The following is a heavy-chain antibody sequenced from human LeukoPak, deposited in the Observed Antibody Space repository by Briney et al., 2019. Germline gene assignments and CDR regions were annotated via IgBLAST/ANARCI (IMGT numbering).Heavy chain of an antibody. Sequence: GGSLRLSCAASGFTFSSYSMNWVRQAPGKGLEWVAFIRYDGSNKYYADSVKGRFTISRDNSKNTLYLQMNSLRAEDTAVYYCAKSEHCSSTSCGVGWGQGTLVTVSS. V-gene: IGHV3-30*02. CDR2: IRYDGSNK. CDR1: GFTFSSYS. J-gene: IGHJ4*02. D-gene: IGHD2-2*01. CDR3: AKSEHCSSTSCGVG.